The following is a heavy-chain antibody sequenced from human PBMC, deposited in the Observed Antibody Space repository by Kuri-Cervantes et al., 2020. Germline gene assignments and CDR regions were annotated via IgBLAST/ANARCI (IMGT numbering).Heavy chain of an antibody. Sequence: SLKISCAASGFTFDDYAMHWVRQAPGKGLEWVSGISWNSGSIGYADSVKGRFTISRDNAKNSLYLQMNSLRAEDTAVYYCSRSLAFGESDYWGQGTLVTVSS. D-gene: IGHD3-10*01. V-gene: IGHV3-9*01. CDR1: GFTFDDYA. CDR3: SRSLAFGESDY. CDR2: ISWNSGSI. J-gene: IGHJ4*02.